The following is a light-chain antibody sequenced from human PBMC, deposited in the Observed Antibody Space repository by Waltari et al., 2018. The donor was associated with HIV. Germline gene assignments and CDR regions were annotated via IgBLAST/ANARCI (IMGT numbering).Light chain of an antibody. CDR1: SSDVGGYNY. CDR3: SSYAGSNWV. V-gene: IGLV2-8*01. Sequence: QSALTQPPSASGSPGQSVTISCTGTSSDVGGYNYVSWYQQHPGKAPKFIIYEVSKRPLRGPDCFSGSKAGNPASLSVSGLQAEDEADYCCSSYAGSNWVFGGGTKLTVL. J-gene: IGLJ3*02. CDR2: EVS.